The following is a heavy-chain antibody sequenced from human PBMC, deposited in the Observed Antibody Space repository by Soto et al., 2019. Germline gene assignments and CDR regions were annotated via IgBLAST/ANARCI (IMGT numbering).Heavy chain of an antibody. CDR2: MYWDDDK. Sequence: QITLKESGPTLVKHTQTLALTCTFSGFSLSTGGVGVGWIRQPPGKALEWLALMYWDDDKRYSPSLKSRLTITKDTSKSKVVLTMTNMDPVDTAKYYCVHRAAHGEGLYWGQGTLFTVSS. J-gene: IGHJ4*02. CDR1: GFSLSTGGVG. V-gene: IGHV2-5*02. CDR3: VHRAAHGEGLY.